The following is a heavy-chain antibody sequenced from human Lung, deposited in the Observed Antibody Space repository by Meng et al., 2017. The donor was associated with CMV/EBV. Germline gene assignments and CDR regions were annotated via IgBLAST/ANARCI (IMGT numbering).Heavy chain of an antibody. V-gene: IGHV1-2*02. D-gene: IGHD2-2*01. CDR3: AREGGSTADWFDP. J-gene: IGHJ5*02. Sequence: KASGYTLTGCYMHWVRQAPGQGLEWMGWINPNSGSTNYAQKFQGRVTMTRDTSISTAYMELSRLRSDDTAVYYCAREGGSTADWFDPGAREPWSPSPQ. CDR2: INPNSGST. CDR1: GYTLTGCY.